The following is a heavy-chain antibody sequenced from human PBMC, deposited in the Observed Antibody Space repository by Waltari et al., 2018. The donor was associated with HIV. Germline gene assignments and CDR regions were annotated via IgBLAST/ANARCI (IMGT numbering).Heavy chain of an antibody. J-gene: IGHJ4*02. CDR1: GFALGGFD. CDR2: SYLNGKRK. D-gene: IGHD2-21*02. CDR3: AKYLSYVTDCPYFDK. Sequence: QVQLAESGGGVVQPGRSLTLSCAASGFALGGFDMHWGRRAPGKGRGEVCLSYLNGKRKYDGDSVKGRFTISRDNSGSRLVLQMNNLRPEDTGVYFCAKYLSYVTDCPYFDKRGQGTLVTVSS. V-gene: IGHV3-30*18.